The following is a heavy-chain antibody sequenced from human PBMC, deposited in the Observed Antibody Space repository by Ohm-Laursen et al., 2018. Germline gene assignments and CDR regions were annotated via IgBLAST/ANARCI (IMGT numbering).Heavy chain of an antibody. Sequence: SQTLSLTCTVSGGSISSYYWSWIRQPPGKGLEWIGYIYYSGSTNYNPSLKSRVTISVDTSKNQFSLKLSSVTAADTAVYYCARTVLLWFGELVYFDYWGQGTLVTVSS. CDR1: GGSISSYY. J-gene: IGHJ4*02. D-gene: IGHD3-10*01. V-gene: IGHV4-59*01. CDR3: ARTVLLWFGELVYFDY. CDR2: IYYSGST.